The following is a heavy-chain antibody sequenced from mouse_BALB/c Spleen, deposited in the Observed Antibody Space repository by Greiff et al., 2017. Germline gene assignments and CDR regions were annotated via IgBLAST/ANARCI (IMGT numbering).Heavy chain of an antibody. CDR3: ASFYDGYSWFAY. D-gene: IGHD2-3*01. CDR2: IDPANGNT. CDR1: GFNIKDTY. J-gene: IGHJ3*01. Sequence: VQLQQSGAELVKPGASVKLSCTASGFNIKDTYMHWVKQRPEQGLEWIGRIDPANGNTKYDPKFQGKATITADTSSNTAYLQLSSLTSEDTAVYYCASFYDGYSWFAYWGQGTLVTVSA. V-gene: IGHV14-3*02.